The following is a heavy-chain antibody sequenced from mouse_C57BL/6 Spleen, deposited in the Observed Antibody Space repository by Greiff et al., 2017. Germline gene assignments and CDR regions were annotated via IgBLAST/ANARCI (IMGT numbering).Heavy chain of an antibody. D-gene: IGHD2-3*01. CDR2: IYPSDSET. CDR1: GYTFTSYW. CDR3: ERENDGYLFAY. V-gene: IGHV1-61*01. Sequence: QVQLQQPGAELVRPGSSVKLSCKASGYTFTSYWMDWVKQRPGQGLEWIGNIYPSDSETHYNQKFKDKATLTVDKSSSTAYMQLSSLTSEDSAVYYCERENDGYLFAYWGQGTLVTVSA. J-gene: IGHJ3*01.